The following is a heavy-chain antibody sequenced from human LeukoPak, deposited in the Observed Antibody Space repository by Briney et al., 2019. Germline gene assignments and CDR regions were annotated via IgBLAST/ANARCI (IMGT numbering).Heavy chain of an antibody. V-gene: IGHV4-39*02. CDR1: GGSISSSSYY. Sequence: KSSETLSLTCTVSGGSISSSSYYWGWIRQPPGKGLEWIGSIYYSGSTYYNPSLKSRVTISVDTSKNQFSLKLSSVTAADTAVYYCARDRSFGGFDYWGQGTLVTVSS. CDR3: ARDRSFGGFDY. D-gene: IGHD3-10*01. CDR2: IYYSGST. J-gene: IGHJ4*02.